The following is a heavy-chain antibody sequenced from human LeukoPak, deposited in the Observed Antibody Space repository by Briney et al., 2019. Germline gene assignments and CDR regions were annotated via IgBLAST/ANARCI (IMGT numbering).Heavy chain of an antibody. J-gene: IGHJ4*02. CDR2: IYYSGNP. D-gene: IGHD3-10*01. V-gene: IGHV4-39*01. CDR1: GGSIISSSYY. Sequence: SSETLSLTCTVSGGSIISSSYYWGWIRQPPGRGLEWIGNIYYSGNPYYNPSLKSRVTISVDTSKNQLSLKLSSVTAADTAVYYCARHENGDNYFDNWGQGTLVSVSA. CDR3: ARHENGDNYFDN.